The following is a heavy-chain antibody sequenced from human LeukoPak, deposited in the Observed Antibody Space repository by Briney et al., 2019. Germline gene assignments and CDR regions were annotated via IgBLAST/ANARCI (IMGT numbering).Heavy chain of an antibody. D-gene: IGHD1-26*01. V-gene: IGHV3-30*18. J-gene: IGHJ4*02. CDR2: ISYDGSNK. CDR3: TKEGSNGDFDY. Sequence: GRSLRLSCAASGFTFSSYDMHWVRQAPGKGLEWVTVISYDGSNKYYGDSVKGRFTISRDNSKNTLYLRMNSLRAEDTAVYYCTKEGSNGDFDYWGQGTLVTVSS. CDR1: GFTFSSYD.